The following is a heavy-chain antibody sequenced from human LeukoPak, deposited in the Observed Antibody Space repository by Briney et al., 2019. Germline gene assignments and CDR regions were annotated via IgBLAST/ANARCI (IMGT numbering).Heavy chain of an antibody. CDR2: INPNSGGT. CDR3: ARGGEAADENIDYYDSSGYIDY. CDR1: GYTFTSYG. D-gene: IGHD3-22*01. Sequence: ASVKVSCKASGYTFTSYGISWVRQAPGQGLEWMGRINPNSGGTNYAQKFQGRVTMTRDTSISTAYMELSRLRSDDTAVYYCARGGEAADENIDYYDSSGYIDYWGQGTLVTVSS. V-gene: IGHV1-2*06. J-gene: IGHJ4*02.